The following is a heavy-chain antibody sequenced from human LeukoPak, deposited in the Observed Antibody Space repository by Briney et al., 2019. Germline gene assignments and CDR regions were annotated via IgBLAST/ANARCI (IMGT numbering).Heavy chain of an antibody. J-gene: IGHJ6*03. CDR1: AYTFSTYY. V-gene: IGHV1-46*01. CDR2: INPSDGST. CDR3: ARVHARDYYYYYYMDV. Sequence: ASVKVSCKASAYTFSTYYLHWVRQAPGQGQEWMGMINPSDGSTSYAQKFQGRVTMTRDKSTRTVYMELRSLRSEDTAVYYCARVHARDYYYYYYMDVWGKGTTDTLSS.